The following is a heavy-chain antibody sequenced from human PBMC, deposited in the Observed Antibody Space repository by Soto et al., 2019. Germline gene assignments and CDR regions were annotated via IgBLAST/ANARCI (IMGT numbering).Heavy chain of an antibody. CDR1: EFTFSNYA. CDR2: ISYGGGTT. V-gene: IGHV3-23*01. D-gene: IGHD3-22*01. J-gene: IGHJ4*02. CDR3: AKNPGYYYDSTGYPVDY. Sequence: GGSLRLSCAASEFTFSNYAMSWVRPAPGKGLEWVSAISYGGGTTYYADSVKGRFTISRDNSKNTLYLQMNSLRAEDTAVYYCAKNPGYYYDSTGYPVDYWGQGTLVTVSS.